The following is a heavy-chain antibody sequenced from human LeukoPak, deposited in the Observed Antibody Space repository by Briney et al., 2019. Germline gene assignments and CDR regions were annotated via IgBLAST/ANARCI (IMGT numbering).Heavy chain of an antibody. D-gene: IGHD5-12*01. J-gene: IGHJ4*02. Sequence: NPSETLSLTCTVSGASISSYYWSWIRQPPGKGLEWIGYSYYSGIMNYNPSLRSRVTISVDTSKNQFSLKLSSVTTADTAVYYCARQSAYDLDYWGQGTLVTVSS. CDR3: ARQSAYDLDY. V-gene: IGHV4-59*08. CDR1: GASISSYY. CDR2: SYYSGIM.